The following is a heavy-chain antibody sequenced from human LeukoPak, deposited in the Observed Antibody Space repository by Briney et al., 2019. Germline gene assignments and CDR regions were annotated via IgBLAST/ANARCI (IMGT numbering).Heavy chain of an antibody. D-gene: IGHD5/OR15-5a*01. V-gene: IGHV3-74*01. CDR2: IGDDGHHT. CDR1: GFTFSSSW. J-gene: IGHJ5*02. Sequence: SGGSLRLSCAASGFTFSSSWMHWVRQTPGKGLVWVSRIGDDGHHTSYADFVKGRFTISRDNAKSTLYLQMNSLRPEDTAVYYCATEVSTSLDPRGQGTLVTVAS. CDR3: ATEVSTSLDP.